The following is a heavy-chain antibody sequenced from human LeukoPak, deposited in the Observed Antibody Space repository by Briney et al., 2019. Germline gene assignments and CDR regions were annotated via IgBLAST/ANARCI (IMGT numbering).Heavy chain of an antibody. CDR2: IYTSGST. J-gene: IGHJ5*02. Sequence: SQTLSLTCTVSGGSISGGSYYWSWIRQPAGKGLEWIGRIYTSGSTNYNPSLKSRVTISVDTSKNQFSLKLSSVTAADTAVYYCARGSWIAAAAINWFDPWGQGTLVTVSS. CDR1: GGSISGGSYY. V-gene: IGHV4-61*02. D-gene: IGHD6-13*01. CDR3: ARGSWIAAAAINWFDP.